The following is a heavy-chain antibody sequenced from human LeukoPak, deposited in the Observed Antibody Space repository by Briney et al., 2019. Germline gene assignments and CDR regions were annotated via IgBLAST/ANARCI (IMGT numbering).Heavy chain of an antibody. CDR3: ARTMADGGTNH. V-gene: IGHV1-46*01. Sequence: ASVKVSCKASGFTFINYYTHWVRQAPGQGLEWMGGINPSGESVNYAQKFQDRVTMTRDTSTNTVYLELSSLRSEDTAIYYCARTMADGGTNHWGQGTLVTVSS. CDR1: GFTFINYY. D-gene: IGHD2-15*01. J-gene: IGHJ5*02. CDR2: INPSGESV.